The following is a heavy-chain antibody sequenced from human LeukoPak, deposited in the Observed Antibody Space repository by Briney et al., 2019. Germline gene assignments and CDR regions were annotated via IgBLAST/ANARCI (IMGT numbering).Heavy chain of an antibody. CDR2: ISSSGSTI. CDR3: ARGGVRASDYYYYYMDV. V-gene: IGHV3-48*03. D-gene: IGHD4-23*01. J-gene: IGHJ6*03. CDR1: GFTFSSYE. Sequence: GGSVRLSCAASGFTFSSYEMNWVRQAPGKGLEWVSYISSSGSTIYYADSVKGRFTISRDNAKNSLYLQMNSLRAEDTAVYYCARGGVRASDYYYYYMDVWGKGTTVSVSS.